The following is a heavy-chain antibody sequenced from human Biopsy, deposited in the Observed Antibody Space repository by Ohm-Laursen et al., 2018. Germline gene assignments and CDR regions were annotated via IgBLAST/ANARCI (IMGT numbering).Heavy chain of an antibody. CDR3: ARMFARLGACSGGTCYPGDDY. Sequence: GSLRLSCAASGFTFSDHYMDWVRQAPGRGLEWVGRSRNKANGYTTEYAASVKGRFTISRDESETSMYLQMSGLKTEDTAVYYCARMFARLGACSGGTCYPGDDYWGQGTLVTVSS. CDR1: GFTFSDHY. J-gene: IGHJ4*02. CDR2: SRNKANGYTT. V-gene: IGHV3-72*01. D-gene: IGHD2-15*01.